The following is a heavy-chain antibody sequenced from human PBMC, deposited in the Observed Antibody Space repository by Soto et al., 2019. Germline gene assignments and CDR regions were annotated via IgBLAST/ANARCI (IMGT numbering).Heavy chain of an antibody. D-gene: IGHD3-10*01. CDR1: GGSISSYY. CDR3: ARQPTGDITMVRGVPRYMDV. CDR2: IYYSGST. V-gene: IGHV4-59*01. Sequence: SETLSLTCTVSGGSISSYYWSWIRQPPGKGQEWIGYIYYSGSTNYNPSLKSRVTISVDTSKNQFSLKLSSVTAADTAVYYCARQPTGDITMVRGVPRYMDVWGKGTTVTVSS. J-gene: IGHJ6*03.